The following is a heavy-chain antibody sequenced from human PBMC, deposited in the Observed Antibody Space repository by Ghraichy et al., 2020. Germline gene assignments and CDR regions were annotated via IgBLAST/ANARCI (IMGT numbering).Heavy chain of an antibody. V-gene: IGHV3-21*06. CDR2: ISSGRNYI. Sequence: LSLTCAVSEFTFNNYNINWVRQAPGKGLEWVSSISSGRNYIYYADSVKGRFTVSRDPANNSLYLQLNSPRAEDTAVYYCASSARGYYFDYWGQGTLVTVSS. CDR3: ASSARGYYFDY. J-gene: IGHJ4*02. CDR1: EFTFNNYN. D-gene: IGHD3-10*01.